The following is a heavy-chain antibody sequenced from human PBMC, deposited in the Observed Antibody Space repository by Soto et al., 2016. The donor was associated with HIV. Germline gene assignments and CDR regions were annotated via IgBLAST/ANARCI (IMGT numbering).Heavy chain of an antibody. CDR1: GFTFSSYA. J-gene: IGHJ3*02. CDR3: AKDRSDITIFGVVGFDAFDI. V-gene: IGHV3-23*01. D-gene: IGHD3-3*01. Sequence: EVQLLESGGGLVQPGGSLRLSCAASGFTFSSYAMSWVRQAPGKGLEWVSAISGSGGSTYYADSVKGRFTISRDNSKNTLYLQMNSLRAEDTAVYYCAKDRSDITIFGVVGFDAFDIWGQGTMVTVSS. CDR2: ISGSGGST.